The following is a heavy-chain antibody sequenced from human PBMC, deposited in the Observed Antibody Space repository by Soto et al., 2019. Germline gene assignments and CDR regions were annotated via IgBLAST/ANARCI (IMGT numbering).Heavy chain of an antibody. CDR1: GFTFRSYP. V-gene: IGHV3-23*01. D-gene: IGHD4-17*01. CDR2: IVGSGVGT. J-gene: IGHJ4*02. Sequence: EVQLLESGGGLVQPGGSLRLSCAASGFTFRSYPLSWVRQAPGKGLEWVSAIVGSGVGTYYADSVKGRFTISRDNSNNALYLQMTSLRAGDTAVYYCAEDSVAMVTKDYDFDYWGQGTLVTVSS. CDR3: AEDSVAMVTKDYDFDY.